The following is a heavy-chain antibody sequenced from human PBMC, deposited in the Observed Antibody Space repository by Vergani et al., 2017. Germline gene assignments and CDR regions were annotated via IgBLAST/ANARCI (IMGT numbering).Heavy chain of an antibody. CDR2: IDHTGRP. D-gene: IGHD4-11*01. Sequence: QVQLQQWGGGLLKPSETLSLTCVVNGGSFTSYHWTWIRQSPGEGLEWVGDIDHTGRPDYNPSLKSRLTMSVDKSRNQFSLTRKSVTATDTAIYFCARVNTETNGHLYYYYYMDVGGQGTAVTVS. V-gene: IGHV4-34*01. CDR3: ARVNTETNGHLYYYYYMDV. CDR1: GGSFTSYH. J-gene: IGHJ6*03.